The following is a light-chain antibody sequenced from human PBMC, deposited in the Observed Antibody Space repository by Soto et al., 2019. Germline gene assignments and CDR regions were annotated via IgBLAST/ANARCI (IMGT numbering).Light chain of an antibody. J-gene: IGKJ1*01. Sequence: EIVLTQSPGTLSLSPGERATLSCRASQSVSSSYLAWYQQKPGQAPRLLIYGASSRATGIPDRFSGSGSGAEFTLTISSLQSEDFAVYSCQQYNNWPSTFGQGTKVDI. CDR2: GAS. V-gene: IGKV3-20*01. CDR1: QSVSSSY. CDR3: QQYNNWPST.